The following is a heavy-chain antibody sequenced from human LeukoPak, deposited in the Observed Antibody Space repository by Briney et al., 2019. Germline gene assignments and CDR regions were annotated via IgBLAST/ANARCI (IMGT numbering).Heavy chain of an antibody. V-gene: IGHV4-31*03. D-gene: IGHD1-7*01. J-gene: IGHJ4*02. CDR2: IYYSGST. CDR3: ARDSGTTVDY. CDR1: GGSISSGGYY. Sequence: PSETLSLTCTVSGGSISSGGYYWSWIRQHPGKGLEWIGYIYYSGSTYYNPSLKSRVTLSVDTSKNQFSLKLSSVTAADTAVYYCARDSGTTVDYWGQGTLVTVSS.